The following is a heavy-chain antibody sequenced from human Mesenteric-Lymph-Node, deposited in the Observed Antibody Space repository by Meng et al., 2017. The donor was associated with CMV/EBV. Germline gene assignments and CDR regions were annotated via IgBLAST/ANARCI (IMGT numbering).Heavy chain of an antibody. CDR1: GFTFSSYW. Sequence: GESLKISCAASGFTFSSYWMHWVRQAPGKGLVWVSRINSDGSSTSYADSVKGRFTISRDNAKNTLYLQMNSLRAEDTAVYYCARGAPYYDILTGYYKAFDIWGQGTMVTVSS. D-gene: IGHD3-9*01. CDR2: INSDGSST. J-gene: IGHJ3*02. V-gene: IGHV3-74*01. CDR3: ARGAPYYDILTGYYKAFDI.